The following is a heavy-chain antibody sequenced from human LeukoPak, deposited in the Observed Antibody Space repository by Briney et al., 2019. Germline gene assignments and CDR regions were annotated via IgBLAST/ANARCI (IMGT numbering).Heavy chain of an antibody. D-gene: IGHD6-13*01. CDR2: MYHSGST. Sequence: SETLSLTCTVSGHSISSGYYWGWIRQPPGKGLEWIGSMYHSGSTFHNPSLKSRVTTSVDTSKNQVSLQLSSVTAADTAVYYCARSDSSSWLFDYWGQGTLVTVSS. CDR3: ARSDSSSWLFDY. V-gene: IGHV4-38-2*02. CDR1: GHSISSGYY. J-gene: IGHJ4*02.